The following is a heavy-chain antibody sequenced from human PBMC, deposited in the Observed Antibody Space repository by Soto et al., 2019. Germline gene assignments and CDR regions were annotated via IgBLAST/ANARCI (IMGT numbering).Heavy chain of an antibody. CDR1: GNSFTSYW. V-gene: IGHV5-10-1*01. J-gene: IGHJ6*02. CDR3: ASKVQLWHYYGMDV. Sequence: XESLKVSWKGSGNSFTSYWISWVRQMPGKGLEWMGRIDPSDSYTNYSPSFQGHVTISADKSISTAYLQWSSLKASDTAMYYCASKVQLWHYYGMDVWGQGTTVTVSS. D-gene: IGHD5-18*01. CDR2: IDPSDSYT.